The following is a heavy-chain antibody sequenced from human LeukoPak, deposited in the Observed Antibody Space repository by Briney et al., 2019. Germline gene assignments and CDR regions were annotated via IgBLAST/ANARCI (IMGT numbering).Heavy chain of an antibody. J-gene: IGHJ5*02. V-gene: IGHV4-59*13. D-gene: IGHD1-1*01. Sequence: SETLSLTCAVYGGSFSGYYWSWIRQPPGKGLEWIGFIYDSGSTNYNPSLKSRVTISVDTSKNQFSLKLRSVTAADTAVYYCAGRYNWNDEGWFDPWGQGTLVTVSS. CDR2: IYDSGST. CDR1: GGSFSGYY. CDR3: AGRYNWNDEGWFDP.